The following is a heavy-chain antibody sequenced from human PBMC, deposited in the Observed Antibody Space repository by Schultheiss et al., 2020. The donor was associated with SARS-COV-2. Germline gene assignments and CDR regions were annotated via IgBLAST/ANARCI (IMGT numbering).Heavy chain of an antibody. V-gene: IGHV4-4*07. J-gene: IGHJ4*02. D-gene: IGHD3-22*01. CDR2: IYSSGST. CDR1: GGSISSYY. Sequence: ESLKISCTVSGGSISSYYWSWIRQPAGKGLEWIGRIYSSGSTNYNPSLKSRVTISVDTSKNQFSLKLSSVTAADTAVYYCARAVYYDSSGSPDYWGQGTLVTVSS. CDR3: ARAVYYDSSGSPDY.